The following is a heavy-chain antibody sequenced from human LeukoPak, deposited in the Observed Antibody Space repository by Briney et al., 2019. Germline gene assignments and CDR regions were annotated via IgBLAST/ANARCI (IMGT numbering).Heavy chain of an antibody. J-gene: IGHJ4*02. CDR3: AGGPYLDY. CDR2: INHSGST. V-gene: IGHV4-34*01. Sequence: KGLEWIGEINHSGSTNYNPSLKSRVTISVDTSKNQFSLKLSSVTAADTAVYYCAGGPYLDYWGQGTLVTVSS.